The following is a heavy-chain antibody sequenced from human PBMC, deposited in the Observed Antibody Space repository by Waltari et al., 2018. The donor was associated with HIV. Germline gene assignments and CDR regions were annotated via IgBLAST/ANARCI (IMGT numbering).Heavy chain of an antibody. V-gene: IGHV3-30*02. CDR2: TRSDGSDK. CDR3: AKDNPDMDV. J-gene: IGHJ6*02. CDR1: GLTLSDHG. Sequence: QVQLVESGGDVVQPGGSLRLSCAVSGLTLSDHGMHWVRQAPGKGLEWLAFTRSDGSDKFYADSVKGRFTISKDNSKSEVYLEMNSLRGEDTAVYYCAKDNPDMDVWGQGTTVTVSS.